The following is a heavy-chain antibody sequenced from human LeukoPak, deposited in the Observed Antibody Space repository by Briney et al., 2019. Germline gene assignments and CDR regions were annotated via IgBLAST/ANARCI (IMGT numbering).Heavy chain of an antibody. CDR3: ARSKPFGVVISPTYFDY. J-gene: IGHJ4*02. V-gene: IGHV1-2*06. Sequence: GASVKVSCKASGYTFTGYYMHWVRQAPGQGLGWMGRINPNSGGTNYAQKFQGRVTMTRDTSISTAYMELSRLRSDDTAVYYCARSKPFGVVISPTYFDYWGQGTLVTVSS. CDR1: GYTFTGYY. D-gene: IGHD3-3*01. CDR2: INPNSGGT.